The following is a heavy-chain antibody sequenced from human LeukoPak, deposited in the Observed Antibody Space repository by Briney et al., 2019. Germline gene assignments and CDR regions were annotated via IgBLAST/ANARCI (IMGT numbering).Heavy chain of an antibody. Sequence: PSQTLSLTCSVSGGSISSSNYYWSWIRQPAGMGLEWIGRIYTSESTNYNPSLKSRVTISVDTSRNQFSLKLSSVTAADTAVYYCARGLWFGDENPPYFDYWGQGILVTVSS. CDR2: IYTSEST. CDR3: ARGLWFGDENPPYFDY. CDR1: GGSISSSNYY. D-gene: IGHD3-10*01. J-gene: IGHJ4*02. V-gene: IGHV4-61*02.